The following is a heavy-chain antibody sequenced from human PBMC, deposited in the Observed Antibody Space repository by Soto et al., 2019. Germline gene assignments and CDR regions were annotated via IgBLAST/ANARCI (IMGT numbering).Heavy chain of an antibody. V-gene: IGHV3-21*01. Sequence: WGSLRLSCAASGFTFISYSMNFFRHSPFKWLEWVSSISSSSSYIYYADSVKGRFTISRDDAKNSLYLQMNSLRAEDTAVYYCARDYSYDSSGYYLFADAFDIWGQGTMVTVSS. J-gene: IGHJ3*02. D-gene: IGHD3-22*01. CDR1: GFTFISYS. CDR2: ISSSSSYI. CDR3: ARDYSYDSSGYYLFADAFDI.